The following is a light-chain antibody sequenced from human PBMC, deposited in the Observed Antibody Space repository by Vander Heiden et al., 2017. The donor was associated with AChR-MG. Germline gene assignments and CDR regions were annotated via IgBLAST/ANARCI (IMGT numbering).Light chain of an antibody. CDR3: GTWDSSLSAF. V-gene: IGLV1-51*01. CDR1: SS. CDR2: DNN. J-gene: IGLJ1*01. Sequence: QSVLTQPPSVSAAPGQKVTISCSGSSSKLLIYDNNKRPSGIPDRFSGSKSGTSATLGITGLQTGDEADYYCGTWDSSLSAFFGTGTKVTVL.